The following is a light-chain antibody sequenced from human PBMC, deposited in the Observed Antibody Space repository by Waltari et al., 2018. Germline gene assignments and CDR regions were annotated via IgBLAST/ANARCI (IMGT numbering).Light chain of an antibody. CDR2: VAS. CDR3: QQRSNWPPLPLT. Sequence: EIVLTQSPATLSLSPGERATLSCRASQSVSSYLAWYQQKPGQAPRLLIYVASNRATGIPARFSGSGSGTDFTLTISSLEPEDFAVYYCQQRSNWPPLPLTFGGGTKVEIK. CDR1: QSVSSY. V-gene: IGKV3-11*01. J-gene: IGKJ4*01.